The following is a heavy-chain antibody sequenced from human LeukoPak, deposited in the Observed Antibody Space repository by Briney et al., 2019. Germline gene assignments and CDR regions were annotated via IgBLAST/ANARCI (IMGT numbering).Heavy chain of an antibody. J-gene: IGHJ4*02. CDR1: GFTFRSYG. CDR3: TRAGQGSVLDY. CDR2: IWYDGRNK. V-gene: IGHV3-33*01. Sequence: PGGSLRLSCAASGFTFRSYGFHWVRQAPGKGLEWVAVIWYDGRNKYYADSVKGRFTFSRDNPKNTVYLEMNSLRAEDTAVYYCTRAGQGSVLDYWGQGTLVTVSS. D-gene: IGHD2-15*01.